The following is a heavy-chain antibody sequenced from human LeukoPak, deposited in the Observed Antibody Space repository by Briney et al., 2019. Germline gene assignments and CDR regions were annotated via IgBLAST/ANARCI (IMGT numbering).Heavy chain of an antibody. CDR1: GFTFSSYA. Sequence: GGSLRLSCAASGFTFSSYAMSWVRQAPGKGLERVSATSDSGGNTYYADSVKGRFTISRDNSKNTLYLQMNSLRAEDTAVYYCARDTDFWSGYSGAFDIWGQGTMVTVSS. D-gene: IGHD3-3*01. J-gene: IGHJ3*02. V-gene: IGHV3-23*01. CDR3: ARDTDFWSGYSGAFDI. CDR2: TSDSGGNT.